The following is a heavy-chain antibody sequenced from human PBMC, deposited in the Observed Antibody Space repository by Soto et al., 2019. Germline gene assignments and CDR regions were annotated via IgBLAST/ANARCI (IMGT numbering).Heavy chain of an antibody. CDR2: ISGYNGDT. J-gene: IGHJ4*02. V-gene: IGHV1-18*01. D-gene: IGHD6-25*01. Sequence: QVLLVQSGADVQKPGASLKVSCKTSGYSFTTYAISWVLQAPGQGLEWMGYISGYNGDTNYAPRLQGRVTLTTDTTTTTAYMEMRSLTSDDTAMYYCGRVGSASSPIDFWGQGTLVTVSS. CDR1: GYSFTTYA. CDR3: GRVGSASSPIDF.